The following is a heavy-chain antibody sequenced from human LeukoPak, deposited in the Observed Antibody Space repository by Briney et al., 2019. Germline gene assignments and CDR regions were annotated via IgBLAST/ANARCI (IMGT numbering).Heavy chain of an antibody. D-gene: IGHD5-18*01. J-gene: IGHJ4*02. CDR1: GGSISSYY. Sequence: SETLSLTCTVSGGSISSYYWSWIRQPPGKGLEWIGYIYYSGSTNYNPSLKSRVTISVDTSKNQFSLKLSSVTAADTAVYYCARHTSQYNYGYLTYFDSWGQGTLVTVSS. CDR3: ARHTSQYNYGYLTYFDS. CDR2: IYYSGST. V-gene: IGHV4-59*08.